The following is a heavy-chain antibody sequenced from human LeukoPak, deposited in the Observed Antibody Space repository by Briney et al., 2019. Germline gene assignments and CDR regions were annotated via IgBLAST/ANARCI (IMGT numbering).Heavy chain of an antibody. CDR2: IYYSGST. Sequence: SETLSLTCTVSGGSISSSSYYWGWIRQPPGQGLEWIGSIYYSGSTYYNPSPKSRVTITVNTSKNQFSLKLSSVTAADTAVYYCARPPPGTDYYDSSGYYYQPGAFDIWGQGTMVTVSS. V-gene: IGHV4-39*01. D-gene: IGHD3-22*01. J-gene: IGHJ3*02. CDR3: ARPPPGTDYYDSSGYYYQPGAFDI. CDR1: GGSISSSSYY.